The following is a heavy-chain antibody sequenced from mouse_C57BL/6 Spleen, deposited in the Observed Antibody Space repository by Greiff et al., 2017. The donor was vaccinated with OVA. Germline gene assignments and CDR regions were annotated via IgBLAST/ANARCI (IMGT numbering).Heavy chain of an antibody. V-gene: IGHV1-82*01. J-gene: IGHJ3*01. Sequence: QVRLQQSGPELVKPGASVKISCKASGYAFSSSWMNWVKQRPGKGLEWIGRIYPGDGDTNYNGKFKGKATLTADKSSSTAYMQLSSLTSEDSAVYFCAPSTFAYWGQGTLVTVSA. CDR1: GYAFSSSW. CDR2: IYPGDGDT. CDR3: APSTFAY. D-gene: IGHD2-1*01.